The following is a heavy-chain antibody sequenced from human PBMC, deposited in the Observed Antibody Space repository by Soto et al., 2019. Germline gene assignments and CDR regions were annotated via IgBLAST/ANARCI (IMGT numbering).Heavy chain of an antibody. V-gene: IGHV4-30-2*01. CDR2: IYHSGST. CDR3: ARGQVVAAQH. CDR1: GDSISSCGYP. D-gene: IGHD2-15*01. J-gene: IGHJ4*02. Sequence: QLPLQESGSGLVKPSQTLSLTCAVSGDSISSCGYPWNWIRQPPGKGLEWIGNIYHSGSTYYKPSLKRRVTIEVDRANKQFSLKLSSVTAADTAVYYCARGQVVAAQHWCQGTLVTVSS.